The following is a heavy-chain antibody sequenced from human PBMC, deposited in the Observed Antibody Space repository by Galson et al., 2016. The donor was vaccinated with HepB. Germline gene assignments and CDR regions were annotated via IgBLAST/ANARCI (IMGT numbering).Heavy chain of an antibody. CDR1: GFTFSNHG. Sequence: SLRLSCAASGFTFSNHGTVWVRQAPGKGLKWVSSISSSSTYTYYADSVKGRFTISRDNSKNTLFLQMNNLRAEDTAIYYCAKIQETGKWVFDYWGQGTLVTVSS. D-gene: IGHD3-9*01. CDR3: AKIQETGKWVFDY. CDR2: ISSSSTYT. V-gene: IGHV3-23*01. J-gene: IGHJ4*02.